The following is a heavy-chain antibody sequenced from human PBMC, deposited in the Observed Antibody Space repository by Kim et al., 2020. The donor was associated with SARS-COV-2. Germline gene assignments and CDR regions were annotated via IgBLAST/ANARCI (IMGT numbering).Heavy chain of an antibody. V-gene: IGHV4-34*01. D-gene: IGHD6-13*01. CDR2: INHSGST. Sequence: SETLSLTCAVYGGSFSGYYWSWIRQPPGKGLEWIGEINHSGSTNYNPSLKSRVTISLDTSKNQFSLKLSSVTAADTAVYYCARTGYSSSLDAFDIWGQGTMVTVSS. J-gene: IGHJ3*02. CDR3: ARTGYSSSLDAFDI. CDR1: GGSFSGYY.